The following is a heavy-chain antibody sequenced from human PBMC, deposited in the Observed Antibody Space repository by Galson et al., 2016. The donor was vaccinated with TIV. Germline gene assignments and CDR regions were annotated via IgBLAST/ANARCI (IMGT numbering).Heavy chain of an antibody. CDR2: IYYSGST. CDR1: GGSTSIYY. J-gene: IGHJ3*02. CDR3: ARRLPAGDVGAFHI. D-gene: IGHD1-26*01. V-gene: IGHV4-59*08. Sequence: SETLSLTCSVSGGSTSIYYWSWIRQPPGKGLEWIGYIYYSGSTYYNPSLKSRVTMSVDTSKNQFSLKLSSVTAADTAVYYCARRLPAGDVGAFHIWGQGTMVSVSS.